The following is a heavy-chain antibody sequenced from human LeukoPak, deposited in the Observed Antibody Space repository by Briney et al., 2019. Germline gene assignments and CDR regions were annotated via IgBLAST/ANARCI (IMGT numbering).Heavy chain of an antibody. CDR3: ASPGPYYSETSGYLVF. Sequence: SETLSLTCTVSGGSLGSYYWSWIRQPPGKGLEWIGFIYYTGTIMYNPSLKSRVKISIDTSLHQFSLRLNSVTAADTAVYYCASPGPYYSETSGYLVFWGQGILVTVSS. V-gene: IGHV4-59*01. J-gene: IGHJ4*02. CDR2: IYYTGTI. CDR1: GGSLGSYY. D-gene: IGHD3-22*01.